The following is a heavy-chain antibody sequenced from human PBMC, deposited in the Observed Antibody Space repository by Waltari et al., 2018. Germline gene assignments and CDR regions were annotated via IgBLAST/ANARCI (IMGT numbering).Heavy chain of an antibody. D-gene: IGHD1-26*01. Sequence: EVQLVESGGASVQPGGSLILSCVAAGFSCSDYEMSWVRQAPGKGLEWVSYITSSGTIDYTVSVRGRFTISRDNAKKTLYLQMNSLRVEDTAVYFCARCTSYRSFDYWGQGTLATVSS. V-gene: IGHV3-48*03. CDR3: ARCTSYRSFDY. CDR1: GFSCSDYE. J-gene: IGHJ4*02. CDR2: ITSSGTI.